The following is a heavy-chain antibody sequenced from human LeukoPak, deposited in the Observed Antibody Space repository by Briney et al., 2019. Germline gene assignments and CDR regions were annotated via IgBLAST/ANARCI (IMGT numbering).Heavy chain of an antibody. D-gene: IGHD4-17*01. J-gene: IGHJ3*01. CDR3: ARDPNGDYIGAFEF. CDR2: ITSGGAP. CDR1: GLTFSNYA. Sequence: GGSLRLSCAASGLTFSNYAVMWVRQAPGQGLEWVSAITSGGAPRNADSVKGRFTISRDNSKNTLYLQMNSLRVEDTAQYFCARDPNGDYIGAFEFWGQGTGVTVSS. V-gene: IGHV3-23*01.